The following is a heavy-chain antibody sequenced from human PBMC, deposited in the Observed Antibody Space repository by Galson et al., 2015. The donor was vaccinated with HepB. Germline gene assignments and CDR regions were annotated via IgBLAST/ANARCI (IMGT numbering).Heavy chain of an antibody. CDR2: MNPNSGNT. Sequence: SVKVSCKASGYTFTSYDINWVRQATGQGLEWMGWMNPNSGNTGYAQKFQGRVTMTRNTSISTAYMELSSLRSEDTAVYYCARDSFWSGYYFLSFVEENYYYGMDVWGQGTTVTVSS. J-gene: IGHJ6*02. CDR1: GYTFTSYD. CDR3: ARDSFWSGYYFLSFVEENYYYGMDV. D-gene: IGHD3-3*01. V-gene: IGHV1-8*01.